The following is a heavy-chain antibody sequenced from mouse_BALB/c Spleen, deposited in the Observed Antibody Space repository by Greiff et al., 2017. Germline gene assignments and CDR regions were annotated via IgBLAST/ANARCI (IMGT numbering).Heavy chain of an antibody. J-gene: IGHJ2*01. D-gene: IGHD1-2*01. Sequence: EVMLVESGGGLVKPGGSLKLSCAASGFAFSSYDMSWVRQTPEKRLEWVAYISSGGGSTYYPDTVKGRFTISRDNAKNTLYLQMSSLKSEDTAMYYCASTTAPFDYWGQGTTLTVSS. CDR2: ISSGGGST. CDR1: GFAFSSYD. CDR3: ASTTAPFDY. V-gene: IGHV5-12-1*01.